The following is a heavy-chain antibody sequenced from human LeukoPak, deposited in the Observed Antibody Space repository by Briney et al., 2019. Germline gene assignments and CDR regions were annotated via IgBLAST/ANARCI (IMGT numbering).Heavy chain of an antibody. V-gene: IGHV1-69*13. CDR3: ARDSPIRRDGYIHPPAGY. J-gene: IGHJ4*02. CDR2: TIPIFGTA. D-gene: IGHD5-24*01. CDR1: GYTFTSYG. Sequence: SVKVSCKASGYTFTSYGISWVRQAPGQGLEWMGGTIPIFGTANYAQKFQGRVTITADESTSTAYMELSSLRSEDTAVYYCARDSPIRRDGYIHPPAGYWGQGTLVTVSS.